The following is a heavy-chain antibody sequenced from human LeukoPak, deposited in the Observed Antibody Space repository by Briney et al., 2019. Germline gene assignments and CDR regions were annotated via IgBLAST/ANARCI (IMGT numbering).Heavy chain of an antibody. D-gene: IGHD2-2*01. CDR3: ARGLTLLGYCSSTSCLMNY. CDR1: GFTLSSYW. J-gene: IGHJ4*02. Sequence: GGSLRLSCAVSGFTLSSYWMHWVRQAPGKGLVWVSRIDSDGSTTDYADSVKGRFTISRDNANNTLYLQMNSLRAEDAGVYYCARGLTLLGYCSSTSCLMNYWGQGTLVTVSS. CDR2: IDSDGSTT. V-gene: IGHV3-74*01.